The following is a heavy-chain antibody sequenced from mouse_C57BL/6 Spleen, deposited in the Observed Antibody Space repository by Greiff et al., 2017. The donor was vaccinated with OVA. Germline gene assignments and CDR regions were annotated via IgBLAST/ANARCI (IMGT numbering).Heavy chain of an antibody. CDR2: IDPEDGET. CDR1: GFNIKDYY. V-gene: IGHV14-2*01. CDR3: PYSNYDGAMDY. D-gene: IGHD2-5*01. J-gene: IGHJ4*01. Sequence: EVQGVESGAELVKPGASVKLSCTASGFNIKDYYMHWVKQRTEQGLEWIGRIDPEDGETKYAPKFQGKATITADTSSNTAYLQLSSLTSEDTAVYYCPYSNYDGAMDYWGQGTSVTVSS.